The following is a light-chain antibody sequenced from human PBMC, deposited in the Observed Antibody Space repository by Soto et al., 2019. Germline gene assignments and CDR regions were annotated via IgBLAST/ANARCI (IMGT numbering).Light chain of an antibody. CDR3: SSYTCASTLLYV. V-gene: IGLV2-14*01. CDR2: GVT. CDR1: SSDVGGYNY. Sequence: QSALTQPASVSGSPGQSITISCTGTSSDVGGYNYVSWYQQHPGIAPKLLIYGVTNRPSGVATRFSGSKSGNTASLTISGLQAEDEAEYHCSSYTCASTLLYVFGTGTKLTVL. J-gene: IGLJ1*01.